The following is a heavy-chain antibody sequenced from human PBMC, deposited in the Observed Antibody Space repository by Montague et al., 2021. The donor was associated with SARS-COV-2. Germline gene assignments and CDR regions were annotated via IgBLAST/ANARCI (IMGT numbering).Heavy chain of an antibody. V-gene: IGHV3-74*01. Sequence: SLSLSLSVSGFTFSNYWMHWVRQAPGKGLEWVSRTNSDGRSTTYADSVKGRFTISRDNAKNTLFLQINSLRGEDTAVYYCVREVGMVVARTLGRLDPWGQGTLVTVSS. J-gene: IGHJ5*02. CDR3: VREVGMVVARTLGRLDP. CDR2: TNSDGRST. D-gene: IGHD6-19*01. CDR1: GFTFSNYW.